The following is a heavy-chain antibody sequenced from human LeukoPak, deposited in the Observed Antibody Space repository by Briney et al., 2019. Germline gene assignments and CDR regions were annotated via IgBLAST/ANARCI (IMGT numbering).Heavy chain of an antibody. CDR3: AKPALSYGSGSYFDY. CDR1: GFTFSSYA. J-gene: IGHJ4*02. CDR2: ISGSSGST. V-gene: IGHV3-23*01. Sequence: GGSLRLSCAASGFTFSSYAMSWVRQAPGKGLEWVSAISGSSGSTYYADSVKGRFTISRDNSKNTLYLQMNSLRAEDTAVYYCAKPALSYGSGSYFDYWGQGTLVTVSS. D-gene: IGHD3-10*01.